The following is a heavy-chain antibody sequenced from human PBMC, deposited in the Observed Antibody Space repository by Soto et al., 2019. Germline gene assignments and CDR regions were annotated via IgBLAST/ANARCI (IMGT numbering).Heavy chain of an antibody. D-gene: IGHD6-19*01. CDR2: ISYDGSNK. V-gene: IGHV3-30-3*01. CDR3: ATRSLPGKKQWLVPRLDY. J-gene: IGHJ4*02. Sequence: QVQLVESGGGVVQPGRSLRLSCAASGFTFSSYAMHWVRQAPGKGLEWVAVISYDGSNKYYADSVKGRFTISRDNYKNTLYLQMNSLRAEDTAVYYCATRSLPGKKQWLVPRLDYWGQGTLVTVSS. CDR1: GFTFSSYA.